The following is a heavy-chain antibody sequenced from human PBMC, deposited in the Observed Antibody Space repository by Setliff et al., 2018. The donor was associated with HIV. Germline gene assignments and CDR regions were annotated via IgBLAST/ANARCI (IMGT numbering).Heavy chain of an antibody. J-gene: IGHJ4*02. CDR3: AGFSYNFWVYRFDY. D-gene: IGHD3-3*01. Sequence: SETLSLTCTVSGGSTTSGGYYWSWIRQHPGKGLEYIGYIYYSGSTYYNPSLKSRVTMSIDTSTQQFFLNVTSVTAADTAVYYCAGFSYNFWVYRFDYWGQGTLVTVSS. CDR2: IYYSGST. V-gene: IGHV4-31*03. CDR1: GGSTTSGGYY.